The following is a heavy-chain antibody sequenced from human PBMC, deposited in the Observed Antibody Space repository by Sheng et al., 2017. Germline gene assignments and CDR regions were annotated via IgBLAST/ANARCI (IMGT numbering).Heavy chain of an antibody. CDR3: ARGRGIFGEGY. J-gene: IGHJ4*02. Sequence: QVQLQESGPGLVKPSETLSLTCTVSGGSISSYYWSWIRQPPGKGLEWIGYIYYSGSTNYNPSLKSRVTISVDTSKNQFSLKLNSVTAADTAVYYCARGRGIFGEGYWGQGTLVTVSS. V-gene: IGHV4-59*01. CDR1: GGSISSYY. D-gene: IGHD3-3*01. CDR2: IYYSGST.